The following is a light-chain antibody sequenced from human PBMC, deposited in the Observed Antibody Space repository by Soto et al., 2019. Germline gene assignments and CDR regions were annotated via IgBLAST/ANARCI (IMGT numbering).Light chain of an antibody. V-gene: IGKV3-11*01. CDR3: QQRSNWPGVT. J-gene: IGKJ3*01. CDR1: QSVSSY. CDR2: DAS. Sequence: EIVLTQSPATLSLSPGERATLSCRASQSVSSYSAWYQQKPGQAPMLLIYDASNRATGIPARFSGSGSGTDFTLTISSLEPEDFAVYYCQQRSNWPGVTFGPGTKVDIK.